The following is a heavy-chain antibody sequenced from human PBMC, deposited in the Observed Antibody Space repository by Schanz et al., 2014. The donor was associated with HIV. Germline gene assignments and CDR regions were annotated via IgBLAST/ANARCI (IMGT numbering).Heavy chain of an antibody. J-gene: IGHJ5*02. CDR1: GYTFTGYY. CDR2: ITPNSGGT. CDR3: ARDLGGDFWSSQGGLDP. D-gene: IGHD3-3*01. V-gene: IGHV1-2*02. Sequence: QVQLVQSGAEVKKPGASVEVSCKASGYTFTGYYMHWVRQAPGQGLEWMGRITPNSGGTNYAQKFQGRVTMTRDTAISTAYMELRSLRSEDTAVYYCARDLGGDFWSSQGGLDPWGQGTLVTVSS.